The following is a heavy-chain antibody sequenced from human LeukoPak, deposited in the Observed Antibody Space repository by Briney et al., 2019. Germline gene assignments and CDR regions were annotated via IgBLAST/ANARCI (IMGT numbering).Heavy chain of an antibody. CDR2: INHSGST. V-gene: IGHV4-34*01. CDR3: ARGPHSSSWFYYFDY. Sequence: PSETLSLTCAVYGGSFSGYYWSWIRQPPGKGLEWIGEINHSGSTNYNPSLESRVTISVDTSKNQFSLKLSSVTAADTAVYYCARGPHSSSWFYYFDYWGQGTLVTVSP. D-gene: IGHD6-13*01. CDR1: GGSFSGYY. J-gene: IGHJ4*02.